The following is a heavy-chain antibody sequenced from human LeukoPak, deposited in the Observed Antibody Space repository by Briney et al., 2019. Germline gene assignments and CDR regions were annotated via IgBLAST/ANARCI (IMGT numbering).Heavy chain of an antibody. V-gene: IGHV1-2*04. CDR2: INPSSGGT. CDR3: ARDRVPGRYYYGMDV. Sequence: ASVKVSCKASGYTFTGYYMHWVRQAPGQGLEWMGWINPSSGGTNYAQKFQGWVTMTRDTSISTAYTELSRLRSDDTAVYYCARDRVPGRYYYGMDVWGKGTTVTVSS. CDR1: GYTFTGYY. D-gene: IGHD2-2*01. J-gene: IGHJ6*04.